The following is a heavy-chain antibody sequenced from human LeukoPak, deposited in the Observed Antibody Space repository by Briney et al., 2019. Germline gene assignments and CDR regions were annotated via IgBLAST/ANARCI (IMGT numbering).Heavy chain of an antibody. Sequence: GESLKISCKGSGYSFTSYWIGWVRQMPGKGLEWMGIIYPGDSDTRYSPSFQGKVTISADKSISTAYLQWSSLKASDTAMHYRARPQYDILTGYNWEAFDIWGQGTMVTVSS. J-gene: IGHJ3*02. V-gene: IGHV5-51*01. D-gene: IGHD3-9*01. CDR2: IYPGDSDT. CDR1: GYSFTSYW. CDR3: ARPQYDILTGYNWEAFDI.